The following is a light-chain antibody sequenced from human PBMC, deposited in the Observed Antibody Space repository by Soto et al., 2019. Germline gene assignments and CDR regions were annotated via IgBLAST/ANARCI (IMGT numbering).Light chain of an antibody. J-gene: IGLJ2*01. CDR1: SSNIGNNY. CDR2: RDN. CDR3: AAWDDSLRGQV. Sequence: QSVLTQPPSASETPGQRVTISCSGSSSNIGNNYVYWYQHLPGTAPKLLIYRDNQRPSGVPDRFSGSKSGTSASLAISGLRSEDEADYYCAAWDDSLRGQVFGGGTKVTVL. V-gene: IGLV1-47*01.